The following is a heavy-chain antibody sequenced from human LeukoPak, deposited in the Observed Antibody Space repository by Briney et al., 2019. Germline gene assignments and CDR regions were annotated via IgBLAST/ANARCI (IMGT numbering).Heavy chain of an antibody. J-gene: IGHJ2*01. CDR3: ARHFHPAETTGGYFDL. CDR2: IIPIFGTA. CDR1: GGTFSSYA. V-gene: IGHV1-69*06. Sequence: GASVKVSCKASGGTFSSYAISWVRQAPGQGLEWTGGIIPIFGTANYAQKFQGRVTITADKSTSTAYMELSSLRSEDTAVYYCARHFHPAETTGGYFDLWGRGTLVTVSA. D-gene: IGHD4-17*01.